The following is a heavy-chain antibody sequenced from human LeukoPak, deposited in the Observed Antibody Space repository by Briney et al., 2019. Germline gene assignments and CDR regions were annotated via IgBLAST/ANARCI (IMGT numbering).Heavy chain of an antibody. CDR2: IYYSGST. D-gene: IGHD4-17*01. V-gene: IGHV4-59*01. J-gene: IGHJ4*02. CDR3: AREHDYGDQGDEYYFDY. Sequence: SETLSLTCTVSGGSISSYYWSWIRQPPGKGLEWIGYIYYSGSTNYNPSLKSRVTISVDTSKNQFSLKLSSVTAADTAVYYCAREHDYGDQGDEYYFDYWGQGTLVTVSS. CDR1: GGSISSYY.